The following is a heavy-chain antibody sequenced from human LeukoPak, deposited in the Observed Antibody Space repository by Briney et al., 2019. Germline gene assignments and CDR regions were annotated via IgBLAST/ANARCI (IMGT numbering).Heavy chain of an antibody. Sequence: PGGSLRLSCAASGFTFSSYAMHWVRQAPGKGLEWVAVISYDGSNKYYADSVKGRFTISRDNSKNTLYLQMNSLRAEDTAVYYCARDFYPRHGSGSFSMYWGQGTLVTVSS. CDR2: ISYDGSNK. J-gene: IGHJ4*02. D-gene: IGHD3-10*01. CDR3: ARDFYPRHGSGSFSMY. CDR1: GFTFSSYA. V-gene: IGHV3-30-3*01.